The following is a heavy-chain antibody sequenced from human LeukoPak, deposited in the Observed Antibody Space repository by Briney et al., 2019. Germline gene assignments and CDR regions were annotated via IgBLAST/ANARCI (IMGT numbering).Heavy chain of an antibody. CDR2: IYYSGST. CDR3: ARITLGIFGSLGAFDI. Sequence: SETLSLTCTVSGGSISSYYWGWIRQPPGKGLEWIGYIYYSGSTNYNPSLKSRVTISVDTSKNQFSLKLSSVTAADTAVYYCARITLGIFGSLGAFDIWGQGTMVTVSS. D-gene: IGHD3-3*01. V-gene: IGHV4-59*01. CDR1: GGSISSYY. J-gene: IGHJ3*02.